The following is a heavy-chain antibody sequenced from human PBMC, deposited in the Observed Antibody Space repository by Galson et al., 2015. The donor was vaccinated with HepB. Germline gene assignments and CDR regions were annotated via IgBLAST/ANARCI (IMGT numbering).Heavy chain of an antibody. V-gene: IGHV6-1*01. CDR3: ARVGPGRDGYNYGALVI. Sequence: CAISGDSVSSNRAAWNWIRQSPSRGLEWLGRTLYRSKWSIDYAASVRSRIIINPDTSNNQVSLQLNSVTPEDTAVYYCARVGPGRDGYNYGALVIWAQGTMVTVSS. D-gene: IGHD5-24*01. J-gene: IGHJ3*02. CDR2: TLYRSKWSI. CDR1: GDSVSSNRAA.